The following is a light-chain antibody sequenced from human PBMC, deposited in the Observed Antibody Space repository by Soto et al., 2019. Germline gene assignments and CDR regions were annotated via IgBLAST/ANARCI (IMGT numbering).Light chain of an antibody. J-gene: IGLJ3*02. CDR1: SSDVGGYNY. V-gene: IGLV2-14*01. CDR2: EVS. Sequence: QSALTQPASVSGSPGQSITISCTGTSSDVGGYNYVSWYQQHPGKAPKLMIYEVSNRPSGVSNRFSGSKSGNTASLTTSVLQAEEEADYYCCCYTSSSARVFGGGTKLTVL. CDR3: CCYTSSSARV.